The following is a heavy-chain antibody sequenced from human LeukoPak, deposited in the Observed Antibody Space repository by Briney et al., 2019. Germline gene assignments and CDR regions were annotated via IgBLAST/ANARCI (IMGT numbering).Heavy chain of an antibody. J-gene: IGHJ6*03. V-gene: IGHV3-13*01. Sequence: GGSLRLSCAASGFTFSSFDMHWVRQPTGQGLEWVSTIGTASDTYYPGSVEGRFTLSRDNAKNSLYLQMNSLTAGDTPVYYCARGPPRGKYYYMDVWGKGTTVTVSS. CDR2: IGTASDT. CDR3: ARGPPRGKYYYMDV. D-gene: IGHD1-1*01. CDR1: GFTFSSFD.